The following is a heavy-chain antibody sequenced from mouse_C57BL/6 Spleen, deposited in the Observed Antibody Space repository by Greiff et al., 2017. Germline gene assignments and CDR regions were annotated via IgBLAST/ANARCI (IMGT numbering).Heavy chain of an antibody. CDR3: ARSRQYYAMDY. CDR2: IYPGDGDT. Sequence: QVQLQQSGAELVKPGASVKISCKASGYAFSSYWMNWVKQRPGKGLEWIGQIYPGDGDTNYNGKFKGKATRTADKSSSTAYMQLSSLTSEDSAVYFCARSRQYYAMDYWGQGTSVTVSS. J-gene: IGHJ4*01. CDR1: GYAFSSYW. D-gene: IGHD3-2*01. V-gene: IGHV1-80*01.